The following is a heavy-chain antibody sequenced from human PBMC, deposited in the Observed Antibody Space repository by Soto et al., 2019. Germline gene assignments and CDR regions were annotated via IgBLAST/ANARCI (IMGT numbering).Heavy chain of an antibody. CDR3: AKDRMGAGVRGYFDY. D-gene: IGHD3-10*01. CDR1: GFTFSSYG. V-gene: IGHV3-30*18. Sequence: QVQLVESGGGVVQPGKSLRLSCAGSGFTFSSYGMDWVRQAPGKGLEWVAVISYDGSNKYYADSVKGRFTISRDNSKNTLYLQMSSLRADDTAGYYCAKDRMGAGVRGYFDYWGQGPLVTVSS. CDR2: ISYDGSNK. J-gene: IGHJ4*02.